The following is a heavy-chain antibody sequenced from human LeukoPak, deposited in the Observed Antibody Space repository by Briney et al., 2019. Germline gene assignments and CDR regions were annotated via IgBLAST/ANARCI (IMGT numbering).Heavy chain of an antibody. CDR3: AKDKDYYDSSGSEDAFDI. CDR1: GFTFSSYA. Sequence: GGSLRLSCVVSGFTFSSYAIHWVRQAPGKGLEWVAVISLDGNNKYYADSVKGRFTISRDNSKNTLYLQMNSLRAEDTAVYYCAKDKDYYDSSGSEDAFDIWGQGTMVTVSS. J-gene: IGHJ3*02. D-gene: IGHD3-22*01. V-gene: IGHV3-30-3*01. CDR2: ISLDGNNK.